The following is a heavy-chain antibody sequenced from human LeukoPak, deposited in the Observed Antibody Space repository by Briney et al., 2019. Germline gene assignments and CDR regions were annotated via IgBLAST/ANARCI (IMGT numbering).Heavy chain of an antibody. Sequence: ASVKVSCKASGYTFTNYDINWVRQATGQGLEWMGWMNPNSCNTGYAQKFQGRVTMTRNTSISTAYMELSSLRSEDTAVYYCATRGSQLPKGAFDIWGQGTMVTVSS. V-gene: IGHV1-8*01. CDR1: GYTFTNYD. CDR3: ATRGSQLPKGAFDI. J-gene: IGHJ3*02. CDR2: MNPNSCNT. D-gene: IGHD1-1*01.